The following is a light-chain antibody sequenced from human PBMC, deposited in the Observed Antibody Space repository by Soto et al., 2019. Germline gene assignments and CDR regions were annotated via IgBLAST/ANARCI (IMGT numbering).Light chain of an antibody. CDR1: QDISRY. CDR2: GAS. V-gene: IGKV1-9*01. CDR3: QQLQRTPFT. J-gene: IGKJ3*01. Sequence: QLTQSPSSLSASVGDRVTITCRASQDISRYLAWYQQRAGKAPKLLIYGASTLQSGVPSRFSGSGSGTEFTLIISSLQPEDFATYHCQQLQRTPFTFGPGTTVDV.